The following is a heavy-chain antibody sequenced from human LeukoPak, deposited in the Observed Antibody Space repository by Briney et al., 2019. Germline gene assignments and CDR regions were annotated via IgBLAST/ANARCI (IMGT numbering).Heavy chain of an antibody. D-gene: IGHD2-15*01. J-gene: IGHJ4*02. CDR3: ASFGSRGY. CDR1: GFTFSSYT. Sequence: GGSLRLSCAASGFTFSSYTMNWVRQAPGKGLEWISCITSSSNTIYYADSVKGRFTISRDNAKNSLYLQMNSLRAEDTAVYYCASFGSRGYWGQGALVTVSS. CDR2: ITSSSNTI. V-gene: IGHV3-48*04.